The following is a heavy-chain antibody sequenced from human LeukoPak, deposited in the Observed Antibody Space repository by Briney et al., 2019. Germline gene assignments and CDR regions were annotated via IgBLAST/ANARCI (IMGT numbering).Heavy chain of an antibody. CDR1: GFTFSSYA. V-gene: IGHV3-30-3*01. D-gene: IGHD3-9*01. CDR2: ISYDGSNK. Sequence: GGSLRLSCAASGFTFSSYAMHWVRQAPGKGLEWVAVISYDGSNKYYADSVKGRFTISRDNSKNTLYLQMNSLRAEDTAVYYCAKDRDILTGYYFGTFDYWGQGTLVTVSS. CDR3: AKDRDILTGYYFGTFDY. J-gene: IGHJ4*02.